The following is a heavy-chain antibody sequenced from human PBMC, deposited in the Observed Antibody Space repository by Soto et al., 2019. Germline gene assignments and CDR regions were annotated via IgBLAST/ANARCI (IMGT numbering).Heavy chain of an antibody. Sequence: LSLSCAASGFTFSGYSMNWVRQAPGKGLEWVSYIGDRGSTIYYADSVKGRFTISRDNAKNSVYLQMNSLRAEDTAVYYCATDLVQDAFDFWGQGTMVTVSS. V-gene: IGHV3-48*01. J-gene: IGHJ3*01. CDR3: ATDLVQDAFDF. CDR1: GFTFSGYS. CDR2: IGDRGSTI. D-gene: IGHD6-6*01.